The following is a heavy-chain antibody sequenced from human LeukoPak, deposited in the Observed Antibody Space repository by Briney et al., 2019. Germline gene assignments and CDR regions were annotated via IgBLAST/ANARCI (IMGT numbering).Heavy chain of an antibody. Sequence: GGSLRLSCVASGFSFSRNNYWMSWVRQAPGKGLEWVSYISSSSSTIYYADSVKGRFTISRDNAKNSLYLQMNSLRAEDTAVYYCARSSRELGGYAPWELMPPFDYWGQGTLVTVSS. D-gene: IGHD1-7*01. CDR2: ISSSSSTI. J-gene: IGHJ4*02. CDR3: ARSSRELGGYAPWELMPPFDY. CDR1: GFSFSRNNYW. V-gene: IGHV3-48*01.